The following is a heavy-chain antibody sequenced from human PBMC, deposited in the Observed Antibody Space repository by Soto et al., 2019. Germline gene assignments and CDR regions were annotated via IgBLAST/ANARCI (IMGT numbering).Heavy chain of an antibody. D-gene: IGHD6-19*01. CDR3: ARVSLNRRGWCPRDY. Sequence: QVQLQQWGAGLLKPSETLSLTCAVYGGSFSGYYWSWIRQPPGKGLEWIGEINHSGSTNYNPSLKSRVTRSVDASKNQLSLKLSSVTAADPAVYYCARVSLNRRGWCPRDYWGQGTLVTVSS. V-gene: IGHV4-34*01. CDR1: GGSFSGYY. J-gene: IGHJ4*02. CDR2: INHSGST.